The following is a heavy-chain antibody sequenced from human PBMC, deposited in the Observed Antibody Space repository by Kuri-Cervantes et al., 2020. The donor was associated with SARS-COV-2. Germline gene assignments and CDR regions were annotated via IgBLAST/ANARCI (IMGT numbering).Heavy chain of an antibody. CDR2: IKSKTDGGTT. J-gene: IGHJ4*02. CDR3: TTDPRIYSGSFC. CDR1: GFTFSNAW. D-gene: IGHD1-26*01. Sequence: GGSLRLSCAASGFTFSNAWMSWVRQAPGKGLEWVSRIKSKTDGGTTDYAAPVKGRFTISRDDSKNTLYLQMNSLKTEDTAVYYCTTDPRIYSGSFCWGQGTLVTVSS. V-gene: IGHV3-15*01.